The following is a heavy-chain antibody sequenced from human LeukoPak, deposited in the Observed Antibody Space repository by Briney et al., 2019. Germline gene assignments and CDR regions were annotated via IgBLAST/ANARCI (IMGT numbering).Heavy chain of an antibody. D-gene: IGHD2-15*01. CDR1: GYSLSELS. J-gene: IGHJ3*02. CDR3: AISGNDAFDI. Sequence: ASVKVSCKVSGYSLSELSRHWVRQASEKGLEWMGGFDPEDVETVYAQKFQGRVTMTEDTSTDTAYLELGSLRSEDTAVYYCAISGNDAFDIWGQGTMVTVSS. CDR2: FDPEDVET. V-gene: IGHV1-24*01.